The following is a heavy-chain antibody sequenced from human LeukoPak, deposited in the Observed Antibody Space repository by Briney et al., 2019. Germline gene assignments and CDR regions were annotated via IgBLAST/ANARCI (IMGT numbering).Heavy chain of an antibody. V-gene: IGHV1-2*02. CDR1: GYTFTGYY. J-gene: IGHJ6*02. Sequence: ASVKVSCKASGYTFTGYYMHWVRQAPGQGLEWMGWINPNSGGTNYAQKFQGRVTMTRGTSSSTAYMEVSRLRSDDTAVYYCARSGCSSTSCYGLYYYYYGMDVWGQGTTVTVSS. CDR2: INPNSGGT. CDR3: ARSGCSSTSCYGLYYYYYGMDV. D-gene: IGHD2-2*01.